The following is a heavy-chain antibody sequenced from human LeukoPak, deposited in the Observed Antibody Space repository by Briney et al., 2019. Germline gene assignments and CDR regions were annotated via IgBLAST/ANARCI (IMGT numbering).Heavy chain of an antibody. CDR2: IKRDGSEK. CDR3: ARSRSAGY. CDR1: GFTFSNAW. Sequence: GGSLRLSCATSGFTFSNAWMNWVRQAPGKGLEWVANIKRDGSEKYYVDSVKGRFTISRDNAKNSLYLQMDSLRAEDTAVYYCARSRSAGYWGQGTLVTVSS. J-gene: IGHJ4*02. V-gene: IGHV3-7*01.